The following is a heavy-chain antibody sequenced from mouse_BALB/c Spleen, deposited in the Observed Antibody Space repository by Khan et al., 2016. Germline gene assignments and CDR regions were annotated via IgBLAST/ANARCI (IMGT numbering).Heavy chain of an antibody. D-gene: IGHD4-1*01. J-gene: IGHJ2*01. Sequence: QVQLQQSGAELAKPGASVKMSCKASGYTFTSYWMHWVKQRPGQGLEWIGYINPSTGYTEYNQKFKDKATLTADKSSSTAYMQLSSLTSEDSAVYDCARKLGNYFDYWGQGTTLTVSS. CDR2: INPSTGYT. CDR3: ARKLGNYFDY. V-gene: IGHV1-7*01. CDR1: GYTFTSYW.